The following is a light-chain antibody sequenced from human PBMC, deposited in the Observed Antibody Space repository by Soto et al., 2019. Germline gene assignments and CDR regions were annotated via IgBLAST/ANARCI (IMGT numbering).Light chain of an antibody. CDR1: ISDVGGYNY. CDR3: TSYASTTTHVV. CDR2: EVF. Sequence: QSALTQPASVSGSPGQSITISCTGTISDVGGYNYVSWYQHHPGKAPNLMIYEVFNRPSGVSNRFSGSRSGNTASLTISGLQAEDEGDYYCTSYASTTTHVVFGGGTKLTVL. V-gene: IGLV2-14*01. J-gene: IGLJ2*01.